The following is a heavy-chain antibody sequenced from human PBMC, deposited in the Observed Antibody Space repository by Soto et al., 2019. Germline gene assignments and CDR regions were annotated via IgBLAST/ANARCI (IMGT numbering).Heavy chain of an antibody. CDR2: IDYNGDT. D-gene: IGHD3-16*02. J-gene: IGHJ4*02. CDR1: GGSISSLGYQ. CDR3: ARDYRPYHTRLDY. Sequence: PSETLSLTGTVSGGSISSLGYQWVWIRQSPGKGLEWMGSIDYNGDTYYSPSFKSRLTLSPDTSKNHLSLQRSSVTASAAAVYYCARDYRPYHTRLDYWGKGSLVVVCS. V-gene: IGHV4-39*02.